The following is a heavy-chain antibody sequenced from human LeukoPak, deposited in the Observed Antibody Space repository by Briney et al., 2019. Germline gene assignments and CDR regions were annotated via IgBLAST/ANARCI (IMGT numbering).Heavy chain of an antibody. J-gene: IGHJ4*02. CDR3: VRDHEWAFDY. CDR2: IRGGSSDI. Sequence: GGSLRLSCATSGFTFSSFSMSWVRQAPGKGLEGVSYIRGGSSDIHYADSVKGRFTISRDDAKNSLYLQMNSLRAEDTAVYFCVRDHEWAFDYWGQGTLVTVSS. V-gene: IGHV3-21*05. CDR1: GFTFSSFS. D-gene: IGHD1-26*01.